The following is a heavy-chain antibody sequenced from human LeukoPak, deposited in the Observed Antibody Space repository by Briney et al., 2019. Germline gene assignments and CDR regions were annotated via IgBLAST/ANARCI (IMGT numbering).Heavy chain of an antibody. Sequence: PSETLSLTCTVSGDSISNYYWSWIRQPPGKGLEWIGEINHSGSTNYNPSLKSRVTISVDTSKNQFSLKLSSVTAADTAVYYCARGSGYFDWLLSTYYYYYYMDVWGKGTTVTVSS. V-gene: IGHV4-34*01. CDR1: GDSISNYY. D-gene: IGHD3-9*01. CDR2: INHSGST. CDR3: ARGSGYFDWLLSTYYYYYYMDV. J-gene: IGHJ6*03.